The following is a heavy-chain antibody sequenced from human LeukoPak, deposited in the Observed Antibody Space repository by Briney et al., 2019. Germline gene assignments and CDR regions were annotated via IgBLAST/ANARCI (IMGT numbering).Heavy chain of an antibody. CDR3: ARSYYYDSSGYPRGAFDI. D-gene: IGHD3-22*01. V-gene: IGHV1-69*05. Sequence: ASVKVSCKASGGTLSSYAISWVRQAPGQGLEWRGGIIPIFGTANYAQKFQGRVTMTRDTSTSTVYMELSSLRSEDTAVYYCARSYYYDSSGYPRGAFDIWGQGTMVTVSS. CDR2: IIPIFGTA. J-gene: IGHJ3*02. CDR1: GGTLSSYA.